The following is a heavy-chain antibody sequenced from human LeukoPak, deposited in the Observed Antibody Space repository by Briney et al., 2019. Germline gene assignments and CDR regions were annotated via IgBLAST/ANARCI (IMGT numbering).Heavy chain of an antibody. CDR3: AREAVGATGVYFDY. V-gene: IGHV4-59*01. J-gene: IGHJ4*02. CDR2: IYYSGST. Sequence: SETLSLTCSVSGGSISSYYWSWIRQPPGKGLEWIGYIYYSGSTNYNPSLKSRVTISVDTSKNQFSLKLSSVTAADTAVYYCAREAVGATGVYFDYWGQGTLVTVSS. D-gene: IGHD1-26*01. CDR1: GGSISSYY.